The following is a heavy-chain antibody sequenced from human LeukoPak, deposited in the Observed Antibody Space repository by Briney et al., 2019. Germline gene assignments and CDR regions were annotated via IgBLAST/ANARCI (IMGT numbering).Heavy chain of an antibody. J-gene: IGHJ4*02. D-gene: IGHD4-17*01. V-gene: IGHV1-69*05. CDR3: ARARGNYGDYGDYAY. Sequence: ASVKVSCKASGYTFTGYYMHWVRQAPGQGLEWMGRIIPIFGTANYAQKFQGRVTITTDESTSTAYMELSSLRSEDTAVYYCARARGNYGDYGDYAYWGQGTLVTVSS. CDR2: IIPIFGTA. CDR1: GYTFTGYY.